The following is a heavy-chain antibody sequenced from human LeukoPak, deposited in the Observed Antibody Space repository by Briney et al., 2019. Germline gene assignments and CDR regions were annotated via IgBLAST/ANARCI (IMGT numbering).Heavy chain of an antibody. CDR1: GYTFTSYG. CDR2: ISAYNGNP. CDR3: AKIVGGPGGDDFDY. V-gene: IGHV1-18*01. D-gene: IGHD1-26*01. J-gene: IGHJ4*02. Sequence: GASVTVSCKASGYTFTSYGISWVRQAPGQGREGVGWISAYNGNPNYAQKLHGRVTMTTDTSTSTAYTELRSLRSDDTAVYYCAKIVGGPGGDDFDYWGQGTLVTVSS.